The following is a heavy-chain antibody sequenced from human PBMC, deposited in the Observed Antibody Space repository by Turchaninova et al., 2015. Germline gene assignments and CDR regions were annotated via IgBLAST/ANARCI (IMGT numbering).Heavy chain of an antibody. J-gene: IGHJ4*02. CDR1: GFSLNNARMG. CDR3: ARFRGSYQYYFDY. CDR2: IFSNDEK. D-gene: IGHD1-26*01. Sequence: QVTLKESGPVLVKPTETLTLTCTVSGFSLNNARMGVSWVRQPPGPALEWLAHIFSNDEKSYSTSLNSRLTISKDTSKSQVVLTMTNMDPVDTATYYCARFRGSYQYYFDYWGQGTLVTVSS. V-gene: IGHV2-26*01.